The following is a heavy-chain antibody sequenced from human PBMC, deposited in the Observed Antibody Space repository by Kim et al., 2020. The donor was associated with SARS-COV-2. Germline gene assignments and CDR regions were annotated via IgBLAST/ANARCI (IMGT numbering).Heavy chain of an antibody. CDR3: ARHGCTGGVCYFDP. CDR2: IYYTGTT. D-gene: IGHD2-8*02. Sequence: SETLSLTWTVSGGSISSSDYYWGWIRQPPGKGLEWIGSIYYTGTTYYNPSLKSRVTISVDTSKNQFSLKLSSLTDATVYYCARHGCTGGVCYFDPWGQGT. V-gene: IGHV4-39*01. CDR1: GGSISSSDYY. J-gene: IGHJ5*02.